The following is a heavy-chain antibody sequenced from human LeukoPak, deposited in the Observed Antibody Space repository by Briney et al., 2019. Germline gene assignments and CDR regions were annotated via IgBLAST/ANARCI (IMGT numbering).Heavy chain of an antibody. CDR1: GFSLRNFA. Sequence: PGGSLRLSCAASGFSLRNFAMSWVRQGPGKGLEWVSAIGGGGGDTYYADSVKGRFTISRDDSKNTLYLQMNSLRAEDTAVYYCATVRGLIVDVWGKGTTVTVSS. V-gene: IGHV3-23*01. D-gene: IGHD3-10*01. CDR3: ATVRGLIVDV. CDR2: IGGGGGDT. J-gene: IGHJ6*04.